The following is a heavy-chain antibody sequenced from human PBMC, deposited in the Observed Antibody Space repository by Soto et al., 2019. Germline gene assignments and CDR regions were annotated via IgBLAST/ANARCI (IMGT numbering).Heavy chain of an antibody. J-gene: IGHJ4*02. CDR3: ARDHCSGGGCYSLFDY. V-gene: IGHV4-61*01. D-gene: IGHD2-15*01. Sequence: SETLSLTCTVSGGSVSSGSYYWSWIRQPPGKGLEWIGYIYYSGSTNYNPSLKSRVTISVDTSKNQFSLKLSSVTAADTAVYYCARDHCSGGGCYSLFDYWGQGTPVTVSS. CDR2: IYYSGST. CDR1: GGSVSSGSYY.